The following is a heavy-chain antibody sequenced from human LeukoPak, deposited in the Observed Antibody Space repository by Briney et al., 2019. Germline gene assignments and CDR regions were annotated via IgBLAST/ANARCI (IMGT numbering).Heavy chain of an antibody. V-gene: IGHV3-23*01. D-gene: IGHD3-10*01. CDR3: AKSTPGGGDDAFDI. CDR2: ISGSGGGT. J-gene: IGHJ3*02. Sequence: GGSLRLSCAASGFTFNSYAMNWVRQAPGKGLEWVSGISGSGGGTYYADSVKGRFTISRDNSKNTLYLQMNSLRAEDTAVYYCAKSTPGGGDDAFDIWGQGTLVTVSS. CDR1: GFTFNSYA.